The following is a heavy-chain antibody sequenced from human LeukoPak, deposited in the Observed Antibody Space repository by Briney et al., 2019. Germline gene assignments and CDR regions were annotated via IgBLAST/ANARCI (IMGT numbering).Heavy chain of an antibody. Sequence: PGGSLRLSCAASGFTFSSYAMHWVRQAPSKGLEWVAVISYDGSNKYYADSVKGRFTISRDNSKNTLYLQMNSLRAEDTAVYYCARTSSGYYIGYWGQGTLVTVSS. V-gene: IGHV3-30-3*01. CDR2: ISYDGSNK. J-gene: IGHJ4*02. D-gene: IGHD3-3*01. CDR3: ARTSSGYYIGY. CDR1: GFTFSSYA.